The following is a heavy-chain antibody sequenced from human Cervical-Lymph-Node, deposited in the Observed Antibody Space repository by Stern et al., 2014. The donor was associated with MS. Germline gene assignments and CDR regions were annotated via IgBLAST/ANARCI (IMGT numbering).Heavy chain of an antibody. CDR2: ISADNGDT. J-gene: IGHJ6*02. D-gene: IGHD3-3*01. CDR3: ARDSLIRTFGVEEGMDV. Sequence: VQLVESGAEVKKPGASVKVSCKASGYFFTSYGISWVRQAPGPGLEWMGGISADNGDTNYAQNVQGRVTMTPDTSTNTAYMELSSLRSDDTALYYCARDSLIRTFGVEEGMDVWGQGTTVTVSS. V-gene: IGHV1-18*01. CDR1: GYFFTSYG.